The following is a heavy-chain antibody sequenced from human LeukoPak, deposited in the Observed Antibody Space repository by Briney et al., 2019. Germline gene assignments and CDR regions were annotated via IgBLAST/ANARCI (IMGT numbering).Heavy chain of an antibody. Sequence: GGSLRLSCAASGFTFSSYGMHWVRQGPGKGLERVAFIRYDGSNKYYADSVKGRFTISRDNSKNTLYLQMNSLRAEDTAVYYCARRSGIAVAGAFDYWGQGTLVTVSS. CDR3: ARRSGIAVAGAFDY. CDR2: IRYDGSNK. D-gene: IGHD6-19*01. V-gene: IGHV3-30*02. J-gene: IGHJ4*02. CDR1: GFTFSSYG.